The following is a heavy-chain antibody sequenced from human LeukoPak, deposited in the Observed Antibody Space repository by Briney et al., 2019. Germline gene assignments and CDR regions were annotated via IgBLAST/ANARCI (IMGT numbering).Heavy chain of an antibody. J-gene: IGHJ5*02. CDR3: ARSDCSSTSCYTGEEKNWFDP. Sequence: SVKVSCKASGGTFSSYAISWVRQAPGQGLEWMGGIIPTFGTANYAQKFQGRVTITTDESTSTAYMELSGLRSEDTAVYYCARSDCSSTSCYTGEEKNWFDPWGQGTLVTVSS. D-gene: IGHD2-2*02. CDR2: IIPTFGTA. CDR1: GGTFSSYA. V-gene: IGHV1-69*05.